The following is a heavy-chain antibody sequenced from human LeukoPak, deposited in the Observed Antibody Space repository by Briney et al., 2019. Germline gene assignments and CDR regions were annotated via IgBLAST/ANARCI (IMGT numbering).Heavy chain of an antibody. J-gene: IGHJ4*02. CDR2: INWNGGGS. CDR3: VRDLRTGSYGNYFDH. V-gene: IGHV3-20*04. Sequence: GGSLRLSCAASGFTFDDYGMSWVSQAPGTGLEWVSGINWNGGGSGYVDSVKGRFTISRDNAKNSLYLQMNSLRAEDTALYYCVRDLRTGSYGNYFDHWGQGTLVTVSS. D-gene: IGHD1-26*01. CDR1: GFTFDDYG.